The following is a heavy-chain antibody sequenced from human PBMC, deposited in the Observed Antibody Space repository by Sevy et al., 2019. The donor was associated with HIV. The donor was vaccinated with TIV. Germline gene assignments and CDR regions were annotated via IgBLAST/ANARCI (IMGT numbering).Heavy chain of an antibody. CDR3: AGAVATIYNWFDP. D-gene: IGHD5-12*01. V-gene: IGHV4-31*03. CDR2: INYSGST. Sequence: SETLSLTCTVSGGSISSGGYYWSWIRQHPGKGLEWIGYINYSGSTYYNPSLKSRIIISVDTSKNQFSLKVSSVTAADTAVYYCAGAVATIYNWFDPWGQGTLVTVSS. J-gene: IGHJ5*02. CDR1: GGSISSGGYY.